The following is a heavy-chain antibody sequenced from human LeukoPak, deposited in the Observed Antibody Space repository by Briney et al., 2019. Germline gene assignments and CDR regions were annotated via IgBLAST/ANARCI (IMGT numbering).Heavy chain of an antibody. CDR3: AKHFDSAGYDAFDV. D-gene: IGHD3-22*01. V-gene: IGHV5-51*01. CDR1: GYSSSNYW. J-gene: IGHJ3*01. CDR2: IYPDDSDT. Sequence: GESLKISCRGSGYSSSNYWVAWVRHMPGKGLEWMGIIYPDDSDTRYSPSFQGQVTISADKSINTAYLQWSSLKGSDTAMYYCAKHFDSAGYDAFDVWGQGTMVTVSS.